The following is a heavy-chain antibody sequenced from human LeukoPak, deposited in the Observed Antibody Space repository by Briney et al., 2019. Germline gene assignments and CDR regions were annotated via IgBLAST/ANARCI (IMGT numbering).Heavy chain of an antibody. J-gene: IGHJ4*02. Sequence: GGSLRLSCAASGFTFSSYGMHWVRQAPGKGLEWVAVIWYDGSNKYYADSVKGRFTISRDNSKNTLYLQMNSLRAEDTAVYYCARDVQQRLFDYWGQGTLVTVST. CDR1: GFTFSSYG. V-gene: IGHV3-33*01. D-gene: IGHD6-25*01. CDR3: ARDVQQRLFDY. CDR2: IWYDGSNK.